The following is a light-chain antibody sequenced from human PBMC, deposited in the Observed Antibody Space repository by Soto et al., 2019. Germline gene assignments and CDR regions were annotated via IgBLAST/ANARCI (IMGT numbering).Light chain of an antibody. V-gene: IGLV1-40*01. CDR2: GNS. CDR3: QSSDSSLNV. J-gene: IGLJ1*01. Sequence: QSVLTQPPSVSGAPGQRVTISCTGSSSNIGAGYDVHWYQQLPGTAPKLLIYGNSNRPSGVPDRFSGSKSGTSASLAITGLQAEDEAEYYCQSSDSSLNVFGTGTKLTVL. CDR1: SSNIGAGYD.